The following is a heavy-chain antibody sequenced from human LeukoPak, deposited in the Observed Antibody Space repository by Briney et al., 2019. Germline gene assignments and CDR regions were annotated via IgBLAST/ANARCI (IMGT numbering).Heavy chain of an antibody. V-gene: IGHV4-4*07. D-gene: IGHD6-19*01. J-gene: IGHJ5*02. CDR2: IYTSGST. Sequence: SETLSLTCTVSGGSISSYYWSWIRQPAGKGLEWIGRIYTSGSTNYNPSLKSRVTMSVDTSKNQFSLKLSSVTAADTAVYYCARASEENSSGWYRFDPWGQGTLVTVSS. CDR1: GGSISSYY. CDR3: ARASEENSSGWYRFDP.